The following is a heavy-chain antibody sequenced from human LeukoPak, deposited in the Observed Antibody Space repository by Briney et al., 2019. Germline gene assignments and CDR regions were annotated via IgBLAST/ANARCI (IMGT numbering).Heavy chain of an antibody. CDR2: IYYSGST. CDR3: ARGYYDSSGYYRRWYYFDY. CDR1: GGSISSYY. V-gene: IGHV4-59*01. J-gene: IGHJ4*02. Sequence: PSETLSLTCTVSGGSISSYYWSWIRQPPGKGLEWIGYIYYSGSTNYNPSLKSRVTISVDTSKNQFSLKLSSVTAADTAVYYCARGYYDSSGYYRRWYYFDYWGQGTLVTVS. D-gene: IGHD3-22*01.